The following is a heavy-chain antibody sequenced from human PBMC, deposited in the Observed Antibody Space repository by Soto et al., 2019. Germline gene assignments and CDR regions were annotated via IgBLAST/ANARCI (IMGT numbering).Heavy chain of an antibody. D-gene: IGHD2-21*02. J-gene: IGHJ3*02. V-gene: IGHV6-1*01. CDR1: GDSVSSNSAA. CDR2: TYYRSKWYN. Sequence: PSQTLSLTCAISGDSVSSNSAAWNWIRQSPSRGLEWLGRTYYRSKWYNDYAVSVKSRITINPDTSKNQFSLQLNSVTPEDTAVYYCARYPAYCGGDCYWWGDAFDIWGQGTMVTVSS. CDR3: ARYPAYCGGDCYWWGDAFDI.